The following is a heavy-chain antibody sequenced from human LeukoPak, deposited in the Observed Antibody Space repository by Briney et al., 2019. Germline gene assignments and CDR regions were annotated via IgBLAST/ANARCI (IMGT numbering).Heavy chain of an antibody. D-gene: IGHD3-3*01. J-gene: IGHJ6*02. CDR2: MNPNSGNT. Sequence: GASVKVSCKASGYTFTSYDINWVRQATGQGLEWMGWMNPNSGNTGYAQKFQGRVTMTRNTSISTAYMELSSLRSEDTAVYYCARGAASELYDFWSGYYNYYYGMDVWGQGTTVTVSS. V-gene: IGHV1-8*01. CDR1: GYTFTSYD. CDR3: ARGAASELYDFWSGYYNYYYGMDV.